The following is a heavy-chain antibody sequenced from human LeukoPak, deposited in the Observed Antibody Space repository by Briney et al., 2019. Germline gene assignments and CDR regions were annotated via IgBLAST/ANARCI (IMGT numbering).Heavy chain of an antibody. J-gene: IGHJ4*02. CDR3: ARDYPTTGYSSGIFDY. V-gene: IGHV3-53*01. CDR2: VYNGGST. D-gene: IGHD6-19*01. CDR1: GFTVSSNY. Sequence: RAGGSLRLSCAASGFTVSSNYMSWVRQAPGKGLEWVSVVYNGGSTNYADSVKGRFTISRDNSKNTLYLQMSSLRAEDTAVYYCARDYPTTGYSSGIFDYWGQGTLVTVSS.